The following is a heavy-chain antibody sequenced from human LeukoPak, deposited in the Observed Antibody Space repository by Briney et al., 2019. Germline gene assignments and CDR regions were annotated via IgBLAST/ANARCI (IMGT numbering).Heavy chain of an antibody. J-gene: IGHJ3*02. CDR2: ISYSGST. CDR3: ARDSGMVTLDALDI. V-gene: IGHV4-59*01. D-gene: IGHD2-21*02. CDR1: GGSISRYY. Sequence: PSETLSLTCSVSGGSISRYYWSWIRQPPGKGLEWIGYISYSGSTNYNPSLKSRVAISVDTSKNQFSVKLSSVTAADTAVYYCARDSGMVTLDALDIWGQGTMVTVSS.